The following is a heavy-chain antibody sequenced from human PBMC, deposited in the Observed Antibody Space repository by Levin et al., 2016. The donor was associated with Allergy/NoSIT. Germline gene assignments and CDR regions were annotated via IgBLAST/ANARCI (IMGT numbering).Heavy chain of an antibody. J-gene: IGHJ5*02. CDR3: ARLSEVTVNWFDP. D-gene: IGHD2-21*02. V-gene: IGHV4-39*01. CDR2: IYYSGST. Sequence: WIRQPPGKGLEWIGSIYYSGSTYYNPSLKSRVTISVDTSKNQFSLKLSSVTAADTAVYYCARLSEVTVNWFDPWGQGTLVTVSS.